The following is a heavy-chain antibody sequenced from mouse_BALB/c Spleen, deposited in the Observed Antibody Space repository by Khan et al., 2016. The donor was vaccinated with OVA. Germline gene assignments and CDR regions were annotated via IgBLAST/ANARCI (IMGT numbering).Heavy chain of an antibody. J-gene: IGHJ3*01. D-gene: IGHD2-1*01. Sequence: KLVESGGVLLEPGGSLKLSCAASGFTFSSFVMSWVRQTPEKRLEWVATISSAATYTYYPDSVKGRFTSSRENAKYTLYLQMNSLRSDDTAIYYCANGNYGWFAYWGQGTLVTVST. V-gene: IGHV5-9-1*01. CDR3: ANGNYGWFAY. CDR1: GFTFSSFV. CDR2: ISSAATYT.